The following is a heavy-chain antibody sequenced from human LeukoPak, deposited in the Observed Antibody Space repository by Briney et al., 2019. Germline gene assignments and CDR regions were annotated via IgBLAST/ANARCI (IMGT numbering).Heavy chain of an antibody. D-gene: IGHD1-26*01. CDR2: ISGSGGST. J-gene: IGHJ4*02. V-gene: IGHV3-23*01. Sequence: PGGTLRLSCAASGFTFSGYGMSWVRQAPGKGLEWVSAISGSGGSTYYADSVKGRFTISRDNSKNTLYLQMNSLRAEDTAVYYCAKDTLGGDSDYWGQGTLVTVSS. CDR1: GFTFSGYG. CDR3: AKDTLGGDSDY.